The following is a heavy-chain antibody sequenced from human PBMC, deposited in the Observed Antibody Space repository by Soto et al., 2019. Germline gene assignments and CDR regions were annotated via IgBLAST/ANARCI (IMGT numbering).Heavy chain of an antibody. J-gene: IGHJ4*02. CDR3: ARRSFAYSFDY. Sequence: QLQLQESGPGLVKPSETLSLTCTVSGGSISSSDYYWGWIRQPPGKGLEWIGSIYYSGSTYYNPSLKSRVTLPVDTSKSQFSLTLSSGTAAGTAVYYFARRSFAYSFDYWGQGTLVTVSS. CDR1: GGSISSSDYY. CDR2: IYYSGST. V-gene: IGHV4-39*01. D-gene: IGHD3-16*01.